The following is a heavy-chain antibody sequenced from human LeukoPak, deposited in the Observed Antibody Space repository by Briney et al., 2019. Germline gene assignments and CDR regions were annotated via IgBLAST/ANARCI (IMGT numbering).Heavy chain of an antibody. CDR3: ATPRMSGGAGFDY. CDR2: MNPNSGST. D-gene: IGHD1-26*01. V-gene: IGHV1-8*01. Sequence: ASVKVFCKASGYTFTSYDINWVRQATGQGLEWMGWMNPNSGSTGYAQKFQGRVTMTRNTSISTAYMALSSLRSEDTAVYYCATPRMSGGAGFDYWGQGTLVTVSS. CDR1: GYTFTSYD. J-gene: IGHJ4*02.